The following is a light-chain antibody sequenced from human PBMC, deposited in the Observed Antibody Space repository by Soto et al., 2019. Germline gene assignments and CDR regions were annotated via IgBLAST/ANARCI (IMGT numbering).Light chain of an antibody. J-gene: IGKJ1*01. CDR3: QQYYNSGT. CDR1: QSVLYSSNNKNY. CDR2: WAS. Sequence: DIVMTQSPDTLAVSLGERATINCKSSQSVLYSSNNKNYLAWYQQKPGQPPKLLVYWASTREFGVPDRFSGSGSGTDFTLTISSLQPEDVPVYYCQQYYNSGTFGQGTKVEIK. V-gene: IGKV4-1*01.